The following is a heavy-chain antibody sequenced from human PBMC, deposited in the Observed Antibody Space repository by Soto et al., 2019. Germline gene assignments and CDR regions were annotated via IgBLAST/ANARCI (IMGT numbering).Heavy chain of an antibody. CDR2: ISAYNGNT. D-gene: IGHD3-22*01. J-gene: IGHJ3*02. CDR3: ARDERNYYYDSSGYKDDAFDI. Sequence: ASVKVSCKASGYTFTSYGISWVRQAPGQGLEWMGRISAYNGNTNYAQKLQGGVTMTTDTSTSTAYMELRSLRSDDTAVYYCARDERNYYYDSSGYKDDAFDIWGQGTMVTVSS. V-gene: IGHV1-18*01. CDR1: GYTFTSYG.